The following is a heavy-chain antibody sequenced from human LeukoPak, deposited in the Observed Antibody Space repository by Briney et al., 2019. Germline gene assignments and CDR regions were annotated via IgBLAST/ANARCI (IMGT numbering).Heavy chain of an antibody. Sequence: GGSLRLSCAASGFTFSSYCMHWVRQAPGKGLVWVSRINSDGTSTNYAESVKGRFTISRDNAESTLHLQMNSLRAEDTAMYYCARVTSSRRASHMWGQGTMLSVSS. CDR3: ARVTSSRRASHM. J-gene: IGHJ3*02. D-gene: IGHD6-13*01. CDR2: INSDGTST. CDR1: GFTFSSYC. V-gene: IGHV3-74*01.